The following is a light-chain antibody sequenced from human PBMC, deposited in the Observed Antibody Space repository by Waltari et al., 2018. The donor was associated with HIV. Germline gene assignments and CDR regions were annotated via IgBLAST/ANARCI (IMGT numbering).Light chain of an antibody. CDR3: YSAADNNLRV. J-gene: IGLJ3*02. Sequence: SSELPQPSSGSVSPGQTARITCSGDVLAKKKYARWFQQKPGPAPVLVIYKDSERPSGIPERFSGSSSGTTVTLTISGAQVEDEADYYCYSAADNNLRVFGGGTKLTVL. CDR2: KDS. V-gene: IGLV3-27*01. CDR1: VLAKKKY.